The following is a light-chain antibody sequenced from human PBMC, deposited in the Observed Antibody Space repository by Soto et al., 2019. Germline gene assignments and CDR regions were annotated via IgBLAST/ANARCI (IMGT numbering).Light chain of an antibody. V-gene: IGLV2-14*01. CDR1: SSDVGGYNY. CDR2: DVS. Sequence: QSALTQPASVSGSPGQSITTSCTGTSSDVGGYNYVSWYQQHPGKAPKLMIYDVSNRPSGVSNRLSGSKSGNTASLTISGLQAEDEADYYCSSYTSSSTLVFGTGTKVTVL. J-gene: IGLJ1*01. CDR3: SSYTSSSTLV.